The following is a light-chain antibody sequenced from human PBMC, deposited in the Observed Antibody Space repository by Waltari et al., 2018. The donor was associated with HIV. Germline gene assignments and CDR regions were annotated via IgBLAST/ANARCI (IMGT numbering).Light chain of an antibody. CDR1: SDSVSINYY. CDR2: STY. V-gene: IGLV8-61*01. J-gene: IGLJ3*02. CDR3: ALYMTGAKWV. Sequence: QTVVTQEPSFSVSPGGTVTLTCALNSDSVSINYYPGWFQQTPGQGPLPLSSSTYSRSSGVPDRCSGSILGNKAALTITGAQADDDSVYFCALYMTGAKWVFGGGTKLTVL.